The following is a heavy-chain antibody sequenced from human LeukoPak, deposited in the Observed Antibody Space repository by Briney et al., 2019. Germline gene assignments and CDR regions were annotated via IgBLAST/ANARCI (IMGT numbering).Heavy chain of an antibody. D-gene: IGHD2-2*01. J-gene: IGHJ4*02. V-gene: IGHV4-34*01. CDR1: GGSFSGYY. CDR3: ARGPDDIVVVPLDY. CDR2: INESGNT. Sequence: SETLSLTCAVYGGSFSGYYWSWIRQPPGKGLEWIGEINESGNTNYNPSLKSRVTISVDTSKSQFSLKLSSVTAADTAVYYCARGPDDIVVVPLDYCGQGTLVTVSS.